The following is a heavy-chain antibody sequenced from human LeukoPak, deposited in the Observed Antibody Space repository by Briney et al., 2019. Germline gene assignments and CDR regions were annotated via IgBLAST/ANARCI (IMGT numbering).Heavy chain of an antibody. CDR3: AYSTNSATDY. V-gene: IGHV4-39*01. J-gene: IGHJ4*02. D-gene: IGHD2/OR15-2a*01. CDR1: GGSIGSWTYY. CDR2: IYYGGST. Sequence: SETLSLTCTVSGGSIGSWTYYWGWIRQPPGKGLEWIGTIYYGGSTYYNPSLKSRVTISVDTSKNQFSLKLTSVTAADTAVCYCAYSTNSATDYWGQGTLVTVSS.